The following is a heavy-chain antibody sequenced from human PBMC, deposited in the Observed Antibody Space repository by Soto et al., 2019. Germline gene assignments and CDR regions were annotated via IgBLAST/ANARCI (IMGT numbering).Heavy chain of an antibody. V-gene: IGHV1-18*01. J-gene: IGHJ4*02. D-gene: IGHD4-4*01. Sequence: ASVKVSCKASGYTFTSYGISWVRQAPGQGLEWMGWISAYNGNTNYAQKLQGRVTMTTDTSTSTAYTELRSLRSDDTAVYYCARIRDYRNRGSDYWGKGTLVTVSS. CDR3: ARIRDYRNRGSDY. CDR1: GYTFTSYG. CDR2: ISAYNGNT.